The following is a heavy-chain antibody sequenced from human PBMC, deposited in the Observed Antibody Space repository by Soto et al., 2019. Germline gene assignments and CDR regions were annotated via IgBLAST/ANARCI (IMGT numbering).Heavy chain of an antibody. Sequence: SETLSLTCTVSGGSISSYYWSWIRQPPGKGLEWIGYIYYSGSTNYNPSLKSRVTISVDTSKNQFSLKLSSVTAADTAVYYCARHDYSNYEGFDYWGQGTLVTVSS. D-gene: IGHD4-4*01. CDR2: IYYSGST. J-gene: IGHJ4*02. CDR1: GGSISSYY. CDR3: ARHDYSNYEGFDY. V-gene: IGHV4-59*01.